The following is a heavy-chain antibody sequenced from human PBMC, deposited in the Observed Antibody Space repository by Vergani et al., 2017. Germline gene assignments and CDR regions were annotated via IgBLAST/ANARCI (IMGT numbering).Heavy chain of an antibody. J-gene: IGHJ6*03. D-gene: IGHD6-13*01. V-gene: IGHV4-59*01. CDR2: IYYSGST. CDR1: GGSISSYY. CDR3: ARGIAAAQVGGGYYYDYMDV. Sequence: QVQLQESGPGLVKPSETLSLICTVSGGSISSYYWGWIRQPPGKGLEWIGYIYYSGSTNYSPSLKSRVTISVDTSKNQFSLKLSSVTAADTAVYFCARGIAAAQVGGGYYYDYMDVWGKGTTVTVSS.